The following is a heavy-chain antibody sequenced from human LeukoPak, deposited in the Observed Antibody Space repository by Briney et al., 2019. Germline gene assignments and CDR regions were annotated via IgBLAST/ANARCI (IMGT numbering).Heavy chain of an antibody. J-gene: IGHJ3*02. V-gene: IGHV3-15*01. D-gene: IGHD1-14*01. CDR3: TTDSIGRRLTI. CDR1: GFTFSNAW. Sequence: GGSLRLSCVVSGFTFSNAWMSWIRQAPGKGLEWVGRIKSKTDGGTTDYTAPVKGRFTISRDDSKNTLYLQMNSLKTEDTAVYYCTTDSIGRRLTIWGQGTMVTVSS. CDR2: IKSKTDGGTT.